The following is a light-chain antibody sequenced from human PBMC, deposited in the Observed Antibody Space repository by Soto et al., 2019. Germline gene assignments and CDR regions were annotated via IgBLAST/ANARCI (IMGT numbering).Light chain of an antibody. V-gene: IGLV2-14*01. CDR2: DVR. CDR3: SSYTSSSTVI. J-gene: IGLJ2*01. CDR1: SSDIGGYNY. Sequence: QSALTQPASVSGYPGQSITISCTGTSSDIGGYNYISWYQQLPGKAPKFIIYDVRNRPSGVSNRFSGSRSGNTASLTISGLQAEDEADYYCSSYTSSSTVIFGGGTKLTVL.